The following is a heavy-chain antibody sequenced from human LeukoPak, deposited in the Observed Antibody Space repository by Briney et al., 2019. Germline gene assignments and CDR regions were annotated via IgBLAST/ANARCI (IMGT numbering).Heavy chain of an antibody. CDR3: AKDHLVLGMLDY. D-gene: IGHD7-27*01. V-gene: IGHV3-30*18. Sequence: GGSLRLSCAASGFTFSSYGMHWVRQAPGKGLEWVAVISYDGSNKYYADSVKGRFTISRDNSKNTLYLQINSLGAEDTAVYYCAKDHLVLGMLDYWGQGTLVTVSS. J-gene: IGHJ4*02. CDR1: GFTFSSYG. CDR2: ISYDGSNK.